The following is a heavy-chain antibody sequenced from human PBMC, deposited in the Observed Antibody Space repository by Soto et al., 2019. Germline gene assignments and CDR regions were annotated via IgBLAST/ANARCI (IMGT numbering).Heavy chain of an antibody. CDR3: AREYYSGTFQH. Sequence: GGSLRLSCAASGFTFTIYAMHWVRQAPGKGLEWVALISYDGSNKYYADSVKGRFTISRDNSKNTVYLQMNSLRAEDTAVYYCAREYYSGTFQHWGPGTLVTVSS. D-gene: IGHD1-26*01. CDR1: GFTFTIYA. V-gene: IGHV3-30-3*01. J-gene: IGHJ1*01. CDR2: ISYDGSNK.